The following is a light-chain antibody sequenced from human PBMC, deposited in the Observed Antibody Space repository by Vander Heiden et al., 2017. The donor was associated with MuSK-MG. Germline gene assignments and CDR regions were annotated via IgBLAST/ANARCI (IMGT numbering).Light chain of an antibody. CDR2: SNN. CDR3: AAWDDSLSGFVV. Sequence: QSVLTQPPSASGTPGQRVTIPCSGSSSNIGSNYVYWYQQLPGTAPKLLIYSNNQRPSGGPDRFSGSKSGTSASLAISGLRSEDEADYYCAAWDDSLSGFVVFGGGTKLTVL. J-gene: IGLJ2*01. CDR1: SSNIGSNY. V-gene: IGLV1-47*02.